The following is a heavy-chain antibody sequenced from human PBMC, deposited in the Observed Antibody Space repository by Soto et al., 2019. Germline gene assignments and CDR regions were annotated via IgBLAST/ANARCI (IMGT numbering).Heavy chain of an antibody. V-gene: IGHV3-7*03. Sequence: EVQLVESGGGLVQPGGSLRLSCAASGFNFNTYWMYWVRQAPGKGLEWVANIDTDGSRKNYVDSVKGRFIISRDNAKYSLFLQMNSLRADDTAVYYCGRVPLDGNYANGVDVWGQGTTVTVSS. D-gene: IGHD4-17*01. CDR2: IDTDGSRK. J-gene: IGHJ6*02. CDR1: GFNFNTYW. CDR3: GRVPLDGNYANGVDV.